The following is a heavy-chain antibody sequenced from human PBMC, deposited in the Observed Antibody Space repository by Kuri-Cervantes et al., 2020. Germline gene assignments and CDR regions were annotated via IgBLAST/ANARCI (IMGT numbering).Heavy chain of an antibody. J-gene: IGHJ4*02. V-gene: IGHV3-49*03. CDR3: ARDRPIVGATRGY. CDR1: GLTFGDYA. CDR2: IKSKAYGGTT. D-gene: IGHD1-26*01. Sequence: GGSLRLSCTTSGLTFGDYAMSWLRQAPGKGLEWVGSIKSKAYGGTTEYAASVKGRFTISRDDSKSIAYLQMNSLKTEDTAVYYCARDRPIVGATRGYWGQGTLVTVSS.